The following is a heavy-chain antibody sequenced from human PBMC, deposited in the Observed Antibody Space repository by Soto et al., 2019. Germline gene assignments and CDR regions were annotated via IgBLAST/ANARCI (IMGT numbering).Heavy chain of an antibody. CDR2: IYYSGST. CDR1: GGYIRSHY. D-gene: IGHD3-22*01. Sequence: SXINPLTNPVSGGYIRSHYWSGMWQPTGKGLEWIGYIYYSGSTNYNPSLKSRVTISVDTSKHQFSLKLSFVTAADTAGYYCARGAYYDSSGYDYWCQATLVTV. V-gene: IGHV4-59*11. CDR3: ARGAYYDSSGYDY. J-gene: IGHJ4*02.